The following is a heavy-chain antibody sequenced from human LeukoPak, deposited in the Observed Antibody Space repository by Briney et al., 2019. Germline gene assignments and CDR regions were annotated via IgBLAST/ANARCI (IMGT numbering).Heavy chain of an antibody. CDR2: IYYSGST. CDR1: GGSISSYY. J-gene: IGHJ4*02. CDR3: ARGGEAWFDY. V-gene: IGHV4-59*01. D-gene: IGHD2-21*01. Sequence: SETLSLTCTVSGGSISSYYWSWIRQPPGKGLEWIGYIYYSGSTNYNPSLKSRVTISVDTSKNQFSLKLSSVTAADTAVYYCARGGEAWFDYWGQGTLVSVSS.